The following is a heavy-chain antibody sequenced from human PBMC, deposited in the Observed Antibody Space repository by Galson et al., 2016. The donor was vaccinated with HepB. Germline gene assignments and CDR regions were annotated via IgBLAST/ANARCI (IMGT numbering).Heavy chain of an antibody. V-gene: IGHV3-30*03. CDR2: ISYDGSNK. CDR3: ARVDCGSTRCYLDY. D-gene: IGHD2-2*01. CDR1: GFIFSSYG. J-gene: IGHJ4*02. Sequence: SLRLSCAASGFIFSSYGMHWVRQAPGKGLEWVAVISYDGSNKYYADSVKGRFTISRDNAKNSLYLQMNSLRAEDTALYHCARVDCGSTRCYLDYWGQGTLGTVSS.